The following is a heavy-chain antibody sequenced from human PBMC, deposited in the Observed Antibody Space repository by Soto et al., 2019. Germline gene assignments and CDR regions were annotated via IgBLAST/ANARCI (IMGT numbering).Heavy chain of an antibody. D-gene: IGHD3-16*02. CDR2: IYSGGST. V-gene: IGHV3-53*01. J-gene: IGHJ5*02. CDR1: GFTVSSNY. CDR3: ARVLDYDYVWGSYPLNWFDP. Sequence: GGSLRLSCAASGFTVSSNYMSWVRQAPGKGLEWVSVIYSGGSTYYADSAKGRFTISRDNAKNSLYLQMNSLRAEDTAVYYCARVLDYDYVWGSYPLNWFDPWGQGTLVTVSS.